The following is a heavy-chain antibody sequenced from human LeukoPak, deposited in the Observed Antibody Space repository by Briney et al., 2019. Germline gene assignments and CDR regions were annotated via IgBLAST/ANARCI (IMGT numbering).Heavy chain of an antibody. CDR2: IYPGDSDT. D-gene: IGHD3-16*02. V-gene: IGHV5-51*01. CDR1: GYSFTSYW. Sequence: GESLKISCKGSGYSFTSYWIGWVRQMPGKGLEWMGIIYPGDSDTRYSPSFQGQVTISADKSISTAYLQWSSLKAPDTAMYYCARVYDYVWGSYRSSLDYWGQGTLVTVSS. J-gene: IGHJ4*02. CDR3: ARVYDYVWGSYRSSLDY.